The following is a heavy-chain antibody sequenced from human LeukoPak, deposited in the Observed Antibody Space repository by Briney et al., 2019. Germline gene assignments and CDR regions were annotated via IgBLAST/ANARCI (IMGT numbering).Heavy chain of an antibody. Sequence: SETLSLTCTVSGGSISTSNYYWGWIRQPPGKGLEWIGNIFYSGSTYYSPSLRSRVTISLDTSRNQFSLNLRSLTAADTAVYSCARDNPAMQFFDFWGQGILVTVSS. V-gene: IGHV4-39*07. CDR1: GGSISTSNYY. J-gene: IGHJ4*02. D-gene: IGHD5-24*01. CDR3: ARDNPAMQFFDF. CDR2: IFYSGST.